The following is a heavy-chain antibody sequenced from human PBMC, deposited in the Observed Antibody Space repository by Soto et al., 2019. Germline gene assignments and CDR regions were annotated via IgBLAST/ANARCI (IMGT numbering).Heavy chain of an antibody. CDR2: IIPIFGTA. V-gene: IGHV1-69*06. D-gene: IGHD6-19*01. Sequence: GASVKVSCKASGGTFSSYAISWVRQAPGQGLEWMGGIIPIFGTANYAQKFQGRVTITADKSTSTAYMELSSLRSEDTAVYYCARGPGIAVTYPLLYWGQGTLVTVSS. CDR1: GGTFSSYA. J-gene: IGHJ4*02. CDR3: ARGPGIAVTYPLLY.